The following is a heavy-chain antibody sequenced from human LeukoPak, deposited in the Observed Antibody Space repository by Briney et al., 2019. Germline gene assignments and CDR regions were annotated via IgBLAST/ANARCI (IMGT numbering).Heavy chain of an antibody. CDR1: GGTFSSYA. CDR2: IIPIFGTA. D-gene: IGHD4-17*01. J-gene: IGHJ6*02. V-gene: IGHV1-69*13. Sequence: SVKVSCKASGGTFSSYAISWVRQAPGQGLEWMGGIIPIFGTANYAQKFQGRVTITADESTSTAYMGLSSLRSEDTAVYYCARHPSTGYYYYGMDVWGQGTTVTVSS. CDR3: ARHPSTGYYYYGMDV.